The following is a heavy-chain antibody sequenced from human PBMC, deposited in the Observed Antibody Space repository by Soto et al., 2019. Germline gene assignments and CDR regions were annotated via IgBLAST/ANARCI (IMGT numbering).Heavy chain of an antibody. CDR3: ARDETYDILTGYYNYYYGMDV. D-gene: IGHD3-9*01. J-gene: IGHJ6*02. V-gene: IGHV3-33*01. CDR1: GFTFSSYG. Sequence: QVQLVESGGGVVQPGRSLRLSCAASGFTFSSYGMHWVRQAPGKGLEWVAVIWYDGSNKYYADSVKGRFTISRDNSKNTLYLQMNSLRAEDTAVYYCARDETYDILTGYYNYYYGMDVWGQGTTVIVSS. CDR2: IWYDGSNK.